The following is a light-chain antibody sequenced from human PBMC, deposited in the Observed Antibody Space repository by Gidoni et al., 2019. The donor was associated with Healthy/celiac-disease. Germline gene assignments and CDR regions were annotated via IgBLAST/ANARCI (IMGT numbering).Light chain of an antibody. J-gene: IGLJ2*01. CDR1: SSNIGSNT. CDR2: SNN. Sequence: QSVLTQPPSASGTPGRRVTISCSGSSSNIGSNTVNWYQQLPGTAPKLLIYSNNQLPSGVPDRFSGSKSGTSASLAISGLQSEDEADYYCAAWDDSLNGLVVFGGGTKLTVL. V-gene: IGLV1-44*01. CDR3: AAWDDSLNGLVV.